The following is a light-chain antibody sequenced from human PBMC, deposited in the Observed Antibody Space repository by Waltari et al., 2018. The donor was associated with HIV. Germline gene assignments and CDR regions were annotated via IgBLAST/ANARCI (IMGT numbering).Light chain of an antibody. CDR1: SSDVGPYTY. CDR2: DVS. Sequence: QSALTQPASVSGSPGQPITISCPGTSSDVGPYTYVSWYQLHPGKAPKLMIYDVSKRPSGVSARFSGSKSANTASLTISGLQAEDEAHYYCSSYTSSSTVVFGGGTKLTVL. J-gene: IGLJ2*01. V-gene: IGLV2-14*03. CDR3: SSYTSSSTVV.